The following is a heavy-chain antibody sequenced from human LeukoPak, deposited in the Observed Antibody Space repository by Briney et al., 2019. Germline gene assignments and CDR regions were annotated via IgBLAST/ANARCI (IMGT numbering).Heavy chain of an antibody. Sequence: GRSLRLSCAASGLTFDDYAMHWVRQAPGKGLEWVSGISWNSGSIGYADSVKGRFTISRDNAKNSLYLQMNSLRAEDTALYYCAKGRVGATYFDYWGQGTLVTVSS. CDR3: AKGRVGATYFDY. V-gene: IGHV3-9*01. CDR2: ISWNSGSI. CDR1: GLTFDDYA. D-gene: IGHD1-26*01. J-gene: IGHJ4*02.